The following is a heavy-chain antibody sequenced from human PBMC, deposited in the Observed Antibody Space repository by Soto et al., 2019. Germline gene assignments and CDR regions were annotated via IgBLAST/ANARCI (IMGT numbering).Heavy chain of an antibody. J-gene: IGHJ4*02. V-gene: IGHV3-72*01. CDR2: TRNKANSHTT. CDR3: ARATTVTDY. CDR1: GFTFSDHY. Sequence: GGSLRLSCAASGFTFSDHYMDWVRQAPGKGLEWVGRTRNKANSHTTEYAASVKGRFTISRDDSKNSLFLQMNSLKVEDTAVYYCARATTVTDYWGQGALVTVSS. D-gene: IGHD4-17*01.